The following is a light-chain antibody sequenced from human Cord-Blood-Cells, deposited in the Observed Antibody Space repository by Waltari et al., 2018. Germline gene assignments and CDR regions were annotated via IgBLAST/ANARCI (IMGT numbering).Light chain of an antibody. V-gene: IGKV3-11*01. CDR2: YAS. CDR3: QQRSNWPPLT. J-gene: IGKJ4*01. CDR1: QSVSSY. Sequence: EIVLTQSPATLSLSPGERATLSCRASQSVSSYLAWYHQKPGQAPRLLIYYASNRATGSPARFSRSGSGTYFTLTISSLDPEDFAVYYCQQRSNWPPLTFGGGTKVEIK.